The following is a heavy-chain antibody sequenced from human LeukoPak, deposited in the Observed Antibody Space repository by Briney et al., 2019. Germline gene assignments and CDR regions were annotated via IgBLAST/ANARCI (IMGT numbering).Heavy chain of an antibody. J-gene: IGHJ4*02. V-gene: IGHV3-21*01. CDR3: ARDSDNMIVDY. D-gene: IGHD3-22*01. Sequence: GGSLRLSCAASGFTLSSYSMNWVRQAPGKGLEWVSSISSSSSYIYYADSVKGRFTISRDNAKNSLYLQMNSLRAEDTAVYYCARDSDNMIVDYWGQGTLVTVSS. CDR1: GFTLSSYS. CDR2: ISSSSSYI.